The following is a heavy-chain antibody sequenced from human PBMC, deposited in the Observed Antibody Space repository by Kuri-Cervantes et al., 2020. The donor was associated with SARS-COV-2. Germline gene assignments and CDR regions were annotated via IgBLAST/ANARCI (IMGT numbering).Heavy chain of an antibody. CDR1: GFTVSSNY. D-gene: IGHD2-2*01. CDR2: IYSGGST. V-gene: IGHV3-66*02. CDR3: ARGPQLLSPEAFDI. Sequence: LSLTFAASGFTVSSNYMSWVRQAPGKGLEWVSVIYSGGSTYYADSVKGRFTISRDNSKNTLYLQMNSLRAEDTAVYYCARGPQLLSPEAFDIWGQGTMVTVSS. J-gene: IGHJ3*02.